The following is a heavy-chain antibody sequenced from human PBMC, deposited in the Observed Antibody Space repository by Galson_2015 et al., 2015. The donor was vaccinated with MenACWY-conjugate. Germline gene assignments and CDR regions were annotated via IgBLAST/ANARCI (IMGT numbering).Heavy chain of an antibody. Sequence: SLRLSCAASGITFSSYAMSWVRQAPGKGLEWVSGISGSGDGINYADSVKARFTISRDNSKKTLYLQMNGLRVDDTGVYYCAKEGLDRGWPSFDSWGRGTLVIVSP. CDR3: AKEGLDRGWPSFDS. D-gene: IGHD6-19*01. CDR1: GITFSSYA. CDR2: ISGSGDGI. V-gene: IGHV3-23*01. J-gene: IGHJ4*02.